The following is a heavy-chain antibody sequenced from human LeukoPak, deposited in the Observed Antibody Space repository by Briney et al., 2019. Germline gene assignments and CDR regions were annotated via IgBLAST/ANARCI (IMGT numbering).Heavy chain of an antibody. D-gene: IGHD3-3*01. CDR1: GYSFTSYW. J-gene: IGHJ4*02. CDR3: ARQVGDDFWSGYLYYFDY. CDR2: IYPGDSDT. V-gene: IGHV5-51*01. Sequence: GESLKISCKGSGYSFTSYWIGWVRQMPGKGLERMGIIYPGDSDTRYSPSFQGQVTISADKSISTAYLQWSSLKASDTAMYYCARQVGDDFWSGYLYYFDYWGQGTLVTVSS.